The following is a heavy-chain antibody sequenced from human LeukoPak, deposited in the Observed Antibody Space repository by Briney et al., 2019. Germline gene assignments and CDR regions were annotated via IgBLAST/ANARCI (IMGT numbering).Heavy chain of an antibody. V-gene: IGHV4-4*02. J-gene: IGHJ5*02. D-gene: IGHD5-18*01. Sequence: SGTLSLTCAVSGGSISSRNWWSWVRQPPGKGLEWIGEINHSGSTNYNPSLKSRVTISVDTSKNQFSLKVNSVTAADTAVYYCARRGYTYGWGWFDPWGQGTLVTVSS. CDR3: ARRGYTYGWGWFDP. CDR1: GGSISSRNW. CDR2: INHSGST.